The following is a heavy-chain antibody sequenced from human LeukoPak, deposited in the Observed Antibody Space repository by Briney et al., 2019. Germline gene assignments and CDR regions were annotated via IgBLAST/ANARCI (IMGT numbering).Heavy chain of an antibody. CDR3: TTITMIREHEDY. J-gene: IGHJ4*02. D-gene: IGHD3-10*01. CDR1: GFTFSNYW. CDR2: IKQDGSVK. V-gene: IGHV3-7*05. Sequence: GGSLRLSCAASGFTFSNYWMSWVRQAPGKGLEWVANIKQDGSVKYYVDSVKGRFTISRDNAKNALHLQMNSLRAEDTAVYYCTTITMIREHEDYWGQGTLVTVSS.